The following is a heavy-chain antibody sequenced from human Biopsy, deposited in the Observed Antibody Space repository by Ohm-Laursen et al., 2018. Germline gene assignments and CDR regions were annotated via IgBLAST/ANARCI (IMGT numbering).Heavy chain of an antibody. CDR2: MSPNTGNT. CDR3: ARWETTLGRSLDS. CDR1: GYTFTSHD. V-gene: IGHV1-8*01. Sequence: ASVKVSRKVSGYTFTSHDINWVRQATGQGLEWMGWMSPNTGNTVYAQRFQDRVTMTSDTSTGTAYMELTSLTSDDTAVYFCARWETTLGRSLDSWGQGTLVAVSS. J-gene: IGHJ4*02. D-gene: IGHD1-26*01.